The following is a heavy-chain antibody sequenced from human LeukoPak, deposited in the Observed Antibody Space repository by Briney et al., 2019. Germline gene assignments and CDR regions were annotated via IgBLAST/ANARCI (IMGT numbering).Heavy chain of an antibody. V-gene: IGHV1-3*01. CDR3: ARDRGYYYDSSGLPDDY. J-gene: IGHJ4*02. D-gene: IGHD3-22*01. CDR2: INAGNGNT. Sequence: ASVKVSCKASGYTFTSYAMHWVRQAPGQRLEWMGWINAGNGNTKYSQKLQGRVTITRDTSASTAYMELSSLRSEDTAVYYCARDRGYYYDSSGLPDDYWGQGTLVTVSS. CDR1: GYTFTSYA.